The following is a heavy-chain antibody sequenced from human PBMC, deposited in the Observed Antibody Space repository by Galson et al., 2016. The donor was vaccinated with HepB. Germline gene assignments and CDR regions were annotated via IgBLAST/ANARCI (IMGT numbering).Heavy chain of an antibody. Sequence: SLRLSCAASGFTFSSYAMHWVRQAPGRGLEWVGRIKSTTHGGTTDYAAPVKGRFTISRDGSKNTVYLQMNSLETEDTAVYYCTTWVPIVATIQDYWGQGTLVTVSS. CDR2: IKSTTHGGTT. D-gene: IGHD5-12*01. CDR3: TTWVPIVATIQDY. V-gene: IGHV3-15*01. J-gene: IGHJ4*02. CDR1: GFTFSSYA.